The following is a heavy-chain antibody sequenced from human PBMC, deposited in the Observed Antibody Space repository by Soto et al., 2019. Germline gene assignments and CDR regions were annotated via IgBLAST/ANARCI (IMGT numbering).Heavy chain of an antibody. Sequence: GGSLRLSCAASGFIFENFGMSWVRQVPGKGLEWISSISGSGLKKYYADSVKGRFTISRDNSKSTVYLELNNLSAEDTAVYHCAKNQGVELVPLATVDWFDPWGQGS. V-gene: IGHV3-23*01. CDR3: AKNQGVELVPLATVDWFDP. J-gene: IGHJ5*02. CDR1: GFIFENFG. CDR2: ISGSGLKK. D-gene: IGHD1-26*01.